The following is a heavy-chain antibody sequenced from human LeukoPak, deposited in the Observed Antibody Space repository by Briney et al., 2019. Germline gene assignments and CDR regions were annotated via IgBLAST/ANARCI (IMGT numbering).Heavy chain of an antibody. J-gene: IGHJ5*02. V-gene: IGHV3-30-3*01. D-gene: IGHD6-19*01. CDR3: ARDRDYSSGWTPSTTEFDP. Sequence: GGSLRLSCAASGFTFSSYAMHWVRQAPGKGLEWVAVISYDGSNKYYADSVKGRFTISRDNSKNTLYLQMNSLRAEDTAVYYCARDRDYSSGWTPSTTEFDPWGQGTLVTVSS. CDR1: GFTFSSYA. CDR2: ISYDGSNK.